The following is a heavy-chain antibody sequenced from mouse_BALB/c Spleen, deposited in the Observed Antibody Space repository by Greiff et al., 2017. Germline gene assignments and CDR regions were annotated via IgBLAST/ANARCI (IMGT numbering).Heavy chain of an antibody. D-gene: IGHD1-1*01. J-gene: IGHJ4*01. Sequence: EQRVESGPGLVAPSQTLSISCTVSGFSLTSYGVHWVRQPPGKGLEWLGVICAGGSTNYYSALMSRLSISKDNSKSHVFLKMNSLQTDDTAMYYCARDYYGKAMDYWGQGTSVTVSS. CDR1: GFSLTSYG. V-gene: IGHV2-9*02. CDR2: ICAGGST. CDR3: ARDYYGKAMDY.